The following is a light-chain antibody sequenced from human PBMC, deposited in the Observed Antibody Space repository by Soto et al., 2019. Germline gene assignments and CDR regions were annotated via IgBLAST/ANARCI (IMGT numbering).Light chain of an antibody. CDR1: SSNIGSSY. J-gene: IGLJ1*01. Sequence: QSVLTQPPSASGTPGQRVTISCSGSSSNIGSSYVFWYLQLPGTAPKLLISRNNQRPSGVPDRFSGSKSGTSASLTISGLRSEDEADYYCQAWDGSLSGQVFGTGTKLTVL. CDR2: RNN. V-gene: IGLV1-47*01. CDR3: QAWDGSLSGQV.